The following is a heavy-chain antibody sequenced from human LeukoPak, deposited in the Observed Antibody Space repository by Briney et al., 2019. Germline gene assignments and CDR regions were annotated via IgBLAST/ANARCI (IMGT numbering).Heavy chain of an antibody. CDR3: AREAHGARPGAFDF. CDR1: GGFLSGYY. Sequence: SETLSLTCSVSGGFLSGYYWSWIRQPPGKGLEWIGDIAIGGNYKMHPSLQRRATMSLDTSKNHFSRLLSSVTAADTAVYFCAREAHGARPGAFDFWGQGARVAVSS. CDR2: IAIGGNY. V-gene: IGHV4-34*11. J-gene: IGHJ4*02. D-gene: IGHD4/OR15-4a*01.